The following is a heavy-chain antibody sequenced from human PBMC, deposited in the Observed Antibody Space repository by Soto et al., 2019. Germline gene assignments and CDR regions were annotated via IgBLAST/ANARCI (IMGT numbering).Heavy chain of an antibody. CDR2: IGTAGDT. Sequence: GGSLRLSCAASGFTFSSYDMHWVRQATGKGLEWVSAIGTAGDTYYPGSVKGRFTISRENAKNSLYLQMNSLRAEDTAVYYCARTYSSSDTYYYYGMDVWGQGTTVTVSS. CDR1: GFTFSSYD. J-gene: IGHJ6*02. CDR3: ARTYSSSDTYYYYGMDV. V-gene: IGHV3-13*01. D-gene: IGHD6-6*01.